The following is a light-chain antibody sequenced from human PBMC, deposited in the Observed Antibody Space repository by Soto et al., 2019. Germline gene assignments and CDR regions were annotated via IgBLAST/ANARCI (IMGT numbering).Light chain of an antibody. Sequence: DIQMTQSPSTLSASIGDRVTITCRASQNINNWIAWYQQKPGKAPKLLIYAASTLQSGVPSRFSGSGSGTEFTLTISRLQPEDFATYYCQQLNSYPITFGQGTRLEI. V-gene: IGKV1-9*01. CDR1: QNINNW. CDR2: AAS. J-gene: IGKJ5*01. CDR3: QQLNSYPIT.